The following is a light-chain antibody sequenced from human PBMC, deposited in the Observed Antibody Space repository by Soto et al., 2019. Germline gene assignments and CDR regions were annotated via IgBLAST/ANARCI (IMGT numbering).Light chain of an antibody. J-gene: IGKJ4*01. CDR1: QSVSSY. CDR2: GAS. CDR3: QQRSNGPLLT. Sequence: EIVLTQSPATLSLSPGERATLCCRSSQSVSSYLAWYQQKPGQAPRLLIYGASIRATGLPDRFSGSGSGTDFTLTISRLEPEDFAVYYCQQRSNGPLLTFGGGTKVDI. V-gene: IGKV3-11*01.